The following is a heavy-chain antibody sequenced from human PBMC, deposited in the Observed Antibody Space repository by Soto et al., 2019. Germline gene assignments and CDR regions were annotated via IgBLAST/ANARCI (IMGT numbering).Heavy chain of an antibody. CDR1: GGSISSGGYY. V-gene: IGHV4-31*03. CDR2: IYYSGST. Sequence: SETLSLTCTVSGGSISSGGYYWSWIRQHPGKGLEWIGYIYYSGSTYYNPSLKSRVTISVDTSKSQFSLKLSSVTAADTAVYYCARGKSSAAYYYYMDVWGKGTTVTVSS. J-gene: IGHJ6*03. D-gene: IGHD2-2*01. CDR3: ARGKSSAAYYYYMDV.